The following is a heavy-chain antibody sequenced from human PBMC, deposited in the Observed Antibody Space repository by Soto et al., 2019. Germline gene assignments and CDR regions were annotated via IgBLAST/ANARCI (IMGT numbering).Heavy chain of an antibody. V-gene: IGHV3-72*01. CDR1: GFTFSDHY. CDR2: TRNKANSYTT. CDR3: ARALGYSGYDDY. J-gene: IGHJ4*02. D-gene: IGHD5-12*01. Sequence: EVQLVESGGGLVQPGGSLRLSCAASGFTFSDHYMDWVRQATGKGLEWVGRTRNKANSYTTEYAASVKGRFTISRDDSKNSLYLQMKSLKTEDTAVYYCARALGYSGYDDYWGQGTLVTVSS.